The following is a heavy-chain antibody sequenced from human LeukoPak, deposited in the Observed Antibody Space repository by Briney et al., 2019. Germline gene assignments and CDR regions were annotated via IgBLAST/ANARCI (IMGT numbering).Heavy chain of an antibody. Sequence: SETLSLTCAVYGGSFSGYYWSWIRQPPGKGLEWIGEINHSGSTNYNPSLKSRVTISVDTSKNQFSLKLSSVTAADTAVYYCARGAGTTVTFYFYYYMDVWGKGTTVTVSS. V-gene: IGHV4-34*01. CDR2: INHSGST. CDR1: GGSFSGYY. J-gene: IGHJ6*03. D-gene: IGHD4-17*01. CDR3: ARGAGTTVTFYFYYYMDV.